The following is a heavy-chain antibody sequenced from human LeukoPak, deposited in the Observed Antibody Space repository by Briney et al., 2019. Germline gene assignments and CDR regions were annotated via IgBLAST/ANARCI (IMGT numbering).Heavy chain of an antibody. CDR3: ARRITISGVGYYMDV. D-gene: IGHD3-3*01. Sequence: GGSLRLSCAASGSTFSSYSMNWVRQAPGKGLEWVSSISSSSSYIYYADSVKGRFTISRDNAKNSLYLQMDSLRAEDTAVYYCARRITISGVGYYMDVWGKGTTVTVSS. V-gene: IGHV3-21*01. CDR1: GSTFSSYS. CDR2: ISSSSSYI. J-gene: IGHJ6*03.